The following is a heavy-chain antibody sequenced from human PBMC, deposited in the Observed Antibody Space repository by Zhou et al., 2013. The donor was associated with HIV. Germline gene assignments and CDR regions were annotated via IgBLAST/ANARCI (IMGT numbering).Heavy chain of an antibody. J-gene: IGHJ4*02. V-gene: IGHV1-2*02. CDR1: GYTFTSYF. CDR3: VRYGDYSPFDY. D-gene: IGHD2-21*02. CDR2: INPNNGAT. Sequence: QVQLLQSGADVRKPGASVTVSCKASGYTFTSYFIHWVRQAPGQGLEWLGWINPNNGATKSAQKFLGRVTMTRDASLNTAYLDLSGLFSNDTAVYYCVRYGDYSPFDYWGQGALVTVTS.